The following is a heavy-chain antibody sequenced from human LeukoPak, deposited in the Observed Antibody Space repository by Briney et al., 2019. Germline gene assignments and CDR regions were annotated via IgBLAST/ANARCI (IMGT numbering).Heavy chain of an antibody. CDR3: ARALSWDWLGLLTVVY. J-gene: IGHJ4*02. V-gene: IGHV1-2*02. CDR2: INPNSGGT. D-gene: IGHD3-3*01. Sequence: ASVKLSCKASGYTFTGYYMHWVRQAPGQGLEWMGWINPNSGGTNYAQKFQGRVTMTRDTSISTAYMELSRLRSDDTAVYYCARALSWDWLGLLTVVYWGQGTLVTVSS. CDR1: GYTFTGYY.